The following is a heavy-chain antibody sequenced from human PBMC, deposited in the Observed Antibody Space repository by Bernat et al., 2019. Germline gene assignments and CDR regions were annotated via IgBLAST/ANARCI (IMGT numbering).Heavy chain of an antibody. Sequence: EVQLVESGGGLVKPGGSLRLSCAASGCTFSSYTMNWVRQAPGKGLEWVSSISSSSSHKYHADSVKGRFTISRDNAKNSLYLQMNSLRVEDTAVYYCAREGDQLLYTNALDIWGQGTMFTVSS. J-gene: IGHJ3*02. D-gene: IGHD2-21*01. V-gene: IGHV3-21*01. CDR3: AREGDQLLYTNALDI. CDR2: ISSSSSHK. CDR1: GCTFSSYT.